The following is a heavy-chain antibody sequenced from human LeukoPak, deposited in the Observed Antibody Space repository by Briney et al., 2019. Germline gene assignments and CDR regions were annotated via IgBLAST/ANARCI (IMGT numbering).Heavy chain of an antibody. Sequence: GGSLRLSCAASGFTFSSYAMSWDRQAPGKGLEGVSALSGSGGSTYYADSVKGGFTISRDNSKTPLYLQMNSLRAEDTAVYYCAKCPNYYGSGSYEGDNWFDPWGQGTLVTVSS. V-gene: IGHV3-23*01. J-gene: IGHJ5*02. D-gene: IGHD3-10*01. CDR3: AKCPNYYGSGSYEGDNWFDP. CDR1: GFTFSSYA. CDR2: LSGSGGST.